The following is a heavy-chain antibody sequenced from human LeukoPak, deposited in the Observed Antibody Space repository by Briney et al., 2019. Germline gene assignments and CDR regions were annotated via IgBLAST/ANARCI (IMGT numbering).Heavy chain of an antibody. CDR3: ARDGQYGSGSYPYFDY. CDR1: GFTFSSFD. D-gene: IGHD3-10*01. CDR2: ISSSGSTI. Sequence: GGPLRLSCVVSGFTFSSFDMTWVRQAPGKGLEWVSYISSSGSTIYYADSVKGRFTISRDNAKNSLYLQMNSLRAEDTAVYYCARDGQYGSGSYPYFDYWGQGTLVTVSS. V-gene: IGHV3-48*03. J-gene: IGHJ4*02.